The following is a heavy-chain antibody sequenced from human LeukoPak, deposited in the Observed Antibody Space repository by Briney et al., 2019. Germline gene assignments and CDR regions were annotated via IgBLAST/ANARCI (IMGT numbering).Heavy chain of an antibody. Sequence: SETLSLTCTVSGGSISSSSYYWGWIRQPPGKGLEWIGSIYYSGSTYYNPSLKSRVTISVDTSKNQFSLKLSSVTAADTAVYYCARTLTGVFDDAFDIWGQGTMVTVSS. D-gene: IGHD7-27*01. CDR2: IYYSGST. V-gene: IGHV4-39*07. CDR3: ARTLTGVFDDAFDI. J-gene: IGHJ3*02. CDR1: GGSISSSSYY.